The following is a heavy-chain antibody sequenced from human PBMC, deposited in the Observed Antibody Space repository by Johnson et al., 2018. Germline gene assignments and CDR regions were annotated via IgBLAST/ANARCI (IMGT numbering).Heavy chain of an antibody. CDR1: GDSISRYY. V-gene: IGHV4-59*01. CDR3: ACNSQWLAFNY. J-gene: IGHJ4*02. Sequence: VQLQESGPGLVKPSETLSLTCIVSGDSISRYYWGWIRQPPGKELEWIGSFYNSGSTDYNPSLKSRVTISVDKSKNQFSLKLSFVTAAETAMYYCACNSQWLAFNYWGQGTLVTVSS. D-gene: IGHD6-19*01. CDR2: FYNSGST.